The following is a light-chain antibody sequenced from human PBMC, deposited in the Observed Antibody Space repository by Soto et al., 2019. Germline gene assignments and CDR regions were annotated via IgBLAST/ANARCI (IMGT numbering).Light chain of an antibody. CDR2: KAS. V-gene: IGKV1-5*03. CDR3: QHSNTYPWT. CDR1: QSISSW. J-gene: IGKJ1*01. Sequence: DIQMTQSPSTLSASVGDRVTITCRASQSISSWLAWYQQKPGKAPNLLIHKASHLESGVPSRFSGSGSGTEFTLTISSLQPGDFATYYCQHSNTYPWTFGQGTKVDIK.